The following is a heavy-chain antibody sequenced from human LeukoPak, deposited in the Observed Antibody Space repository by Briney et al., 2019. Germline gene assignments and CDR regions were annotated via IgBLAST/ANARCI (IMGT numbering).Heavy chain of an antibody. J-gene: IGHJ4*02. CDR2: ISSSGSTI. D-gene: IGHD2-8*01. Sequence: GGSLRLSCAASGFTFSSYWMSWVRQAPGKGLEWVSYISSSGSTIYYADSVKGRFTISRDNAKNSLYLQMNSLRAEDTAVYYCARDSCTNGVCYSYFDYWGQGTLVTVSS. CDR1: GFTFSSYW. CDR3: ARDSCTNGVCYSYFDY. V-gene: IGHV3-48*04.